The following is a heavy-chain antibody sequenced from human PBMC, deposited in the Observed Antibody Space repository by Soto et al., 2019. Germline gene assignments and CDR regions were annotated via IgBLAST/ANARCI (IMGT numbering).Heavy chain of an antibody. Sequence: SETLSLTCTVSGGSISSYYWSWIRQPPGKGLEWIAYIYNSGNTKNNPSLKSRVTISVDSSKNQISLKLSSATAADTAVFYCARDRDAGSGWYAYFDYWGQGTLVTVS. V-gene: IGHV4-59*01. CDR1: GGSISSYY. CDR3: ARDRDAGSGWYAYFDY. CDR2: IYNSGNT. D-gene: IGHD6-19*01. J-gene: IGHJ4*02.